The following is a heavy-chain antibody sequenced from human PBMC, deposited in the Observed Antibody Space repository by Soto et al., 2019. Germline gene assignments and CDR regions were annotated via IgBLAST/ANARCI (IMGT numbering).Heavy chain of an antibody. Sequence: PSETLSLTCAVYGGSFSGYYWSWVRQAPGKGLEWVSAISGSGGSTYYADSVKGRFTISRDNSKNTLYLQMNSLRAEDTAVYYCAKDSSPYYYDSSGYYDYWGQGTLVTVSS. CDR1: GGSFSGYY. J-gene: IGHJ4*02. V-gene: IGHV3-23*01. D-gene: IGHD3-22*01. CDR2: ISGSGGST. CDR3: AKDSSPYYYDSSGYYDY.